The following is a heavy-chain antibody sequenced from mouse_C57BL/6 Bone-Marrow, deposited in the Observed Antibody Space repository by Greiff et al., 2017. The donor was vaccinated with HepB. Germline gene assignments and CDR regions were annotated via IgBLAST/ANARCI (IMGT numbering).Heavy chain of an antibody. CDR3: ARYGYGTPDWYFDV. CDR2: IDPANGNT. CDR1: GFTFKNTY. D-gene: IGHD1-2*01. J-gene: IGHJ1*03. V-gene: IGHV14-3*01. Sequence: VQLKESVAELVRPGASVKLSCTASGFTFKNTYMHWVKQRPEQGLEWIGRIDPANGNTKYSPKFQGKATITADTSSNTAYLQLSSLTSEDTAIDYCARYGYGTPDWYFDVWGTGTTVTVSS.